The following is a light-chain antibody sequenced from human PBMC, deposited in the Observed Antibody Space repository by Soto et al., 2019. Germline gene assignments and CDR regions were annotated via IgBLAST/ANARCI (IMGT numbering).Light chain of an antibody. CDR3: SSYDGSTNV. Sequence: QSALTQPPSASGSPGQSVTISCTGTSGDVGGYNLVSWYQQHPGKAPKLMIYEVNQRPSGVPDRFSGSKSGNTASLTVSGLQAEDEADYHCSSYDGSTNVFGTGTQLTVL. CDR2: EVN. CDR1: SGDVGGYNL. J-gene: IGLJ1*01. V-gene: IGLV2-8*01.